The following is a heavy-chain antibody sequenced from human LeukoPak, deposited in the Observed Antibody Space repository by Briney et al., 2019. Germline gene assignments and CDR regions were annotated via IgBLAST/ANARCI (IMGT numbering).Heavy chain of an antibody. Sequence: GGSLRLSCAASGFTVSSNYMSWVRQAPGKGLEWVSSISSSSSYIYYADSVKGRFTISRDNAKNSLYLQMNSLRAEDTAVYYCARDAPPGQWLVRVPYFDYWGQGTLVTVSS. J-gene: IGHJ4*02. V-gene: IGHV3-21*01. CDR2: ISSSSSYI. CDR1: GFTVSSNY. CDR3: ARDAPPGQWLVRVPYFDY. D-gene: IGHD6-19*01.